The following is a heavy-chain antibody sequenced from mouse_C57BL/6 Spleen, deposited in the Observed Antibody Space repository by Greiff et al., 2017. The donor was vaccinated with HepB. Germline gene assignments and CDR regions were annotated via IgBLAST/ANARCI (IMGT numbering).Heavy chain of an antibody. V-gene: IGHV1-26*01. Sequence: EVKLQQSGPELVKPGASVKISCKASGYTFTDYYMNWVKQSHGKSLEWIGDINPNNGGTSYNQKFKGKATLTVDKSSSTAYMELRSLTSEDSAVYYCARAPDYYGSSYPYAMDYWGQGTSVTVSS. D-gene: IGHD1-1*01. CDR1: GYTFTDYY. CDR2: INPNNGGT. CDR3: ARAPDYYGSSYPYAMDY. J-gene: IGHJ4*01.